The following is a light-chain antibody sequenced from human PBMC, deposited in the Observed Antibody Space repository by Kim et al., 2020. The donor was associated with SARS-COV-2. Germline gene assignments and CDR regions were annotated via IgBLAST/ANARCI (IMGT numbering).Light chain of an antibody. CDR3: QQYYNWPPWT. Sequence: VMTQSPVTLAVSPGERAILSCRASQSVSSNLAWYQQLPGQPPRLLIYDGSTRVSGVPDRFSGSGYGTEFTLTISNLQSEDFAVYFCQQYYNWPPWTFGPGTKLEI. CDR2: DGS. J-gene: IGKJ1*01. CDR1: QSVSSN. V-gene: IGKV3-15*01.